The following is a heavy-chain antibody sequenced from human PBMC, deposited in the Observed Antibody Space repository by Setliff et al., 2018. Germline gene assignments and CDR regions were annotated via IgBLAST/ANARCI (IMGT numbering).Heavy chain of an antibody. J-gene: IGHJ4*02. V-gene: IGHV1-2*02. D-gene: IGHD6-13*01. Sequence: ASVKVSCKASGYTFTDYYIQWVRQAPGQGLEWMGWINPNTGSTYYRQRFQGRVTMTRDTSISTAYMDVNRLKSDDTAVYYCASDLRAAAATGEYYFDFWGQGTLVTVSS. CDR2: INPNTGST. CDR1: GYTFTDYY. CDR3: ASDLRAAAATGEYYFDF.